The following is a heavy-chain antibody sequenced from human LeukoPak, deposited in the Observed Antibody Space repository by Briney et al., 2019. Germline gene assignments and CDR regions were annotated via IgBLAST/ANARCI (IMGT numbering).Heavy chain of an antibody. CDR1: GGSISSGGYY. J-gene: IGHJ5*02. D-gene: IGHD2-2*01. CDR2: IYYSGST. V-gene: IGHV4-31*03. Sequence: SETLSLTCTVSGGSISSGGYYWSWIRQHPGKGLEWIGYIYYSGSTYYNPSLKSRVTISVDTSKNQFSLKLSSVTAADTAVYYSARDLVKAAAPPQGFDPWGQGTLVTVSS. CDR3: ARDLVKAAAPPQGFDP.